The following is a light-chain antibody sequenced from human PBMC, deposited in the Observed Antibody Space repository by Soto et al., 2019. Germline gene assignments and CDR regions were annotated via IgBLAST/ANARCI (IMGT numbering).Light chain of an antibody. CDR2: SNN. J-gene: IGLJ3*02. CDR3: AAWDDSLNGGV. Sequence: QPVLTQPPSASGTPGQRVTISCSGSSSNIGRNTVHWYQQLPGTAPKLLIYSNNQRPSGVPDRFSGSKSGTSASLAISGLQSADEADYYCAAWDDSLNGGVFGGGTKLTVL. V-gene: IGLV1-44*01. CDR1: SSNIGRNT.